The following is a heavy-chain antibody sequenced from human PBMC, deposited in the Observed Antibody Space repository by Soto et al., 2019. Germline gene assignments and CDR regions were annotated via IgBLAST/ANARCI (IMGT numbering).Heavy chain of an antibody. CDR3: ARGTGYSGYDGDY. J-gene: IGHJ4*02. Sequence: QVQLVQSGAEVKKPGSSVKVSCKASGGTFSSYTISWVRQAPGQGLEWMGRIIPILGIANYAQEFQGRVAITAGKSTSTAYMELRSLRSEDTAVYYCARGTGYSGYDGDYWGKGTLVTVSS. CDR1: GGTFSSYT. D-gene: IGHD5-12*01. CDR2: IIPILGIA. V-gene: IGHV1-69*02.